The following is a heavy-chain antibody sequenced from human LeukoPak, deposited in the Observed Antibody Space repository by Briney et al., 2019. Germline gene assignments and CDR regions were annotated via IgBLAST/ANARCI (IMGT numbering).Heavy chain of an antibody. CDR3: ARVLRQLLVPESGDI. D-gene: IGHD6-19*01. CDR1: GGIFSSYA. CDR2: IIPILCIL. Sequence: GSSVKVSCKASGGIFSSYAISWVRQAPGQGLEGMGMIIPILCILNYAQKFQGRATITAHKSTSKDSMELSRLRYEDTDVYYCARVLRQLLVPESGDIWGRGTMVTVSS. J-gene: IGHJ3*02. V-gene: IGHV1-69*04.